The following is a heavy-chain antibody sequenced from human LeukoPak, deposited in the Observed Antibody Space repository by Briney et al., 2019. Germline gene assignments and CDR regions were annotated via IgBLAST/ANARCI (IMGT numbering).Heavy chain of an antibody. Sequence: SETLSLTCTVSGCSISSYYWRWVRQPAGKGLEWIGRIYCTGITNYNPSLERRVSISVDNSKNHFSLKLSSVTAADTAMYYCTRDRASINVIDYWGQGTLVTVSS. CDR2: IYCTGIT. D-gene: IGHD2-21*01. CDR1: GCSISSYY. J-gene: IGHJ4*02. V-gene: IGHV4-4*07. CDR3: TRDRASINVIDY.